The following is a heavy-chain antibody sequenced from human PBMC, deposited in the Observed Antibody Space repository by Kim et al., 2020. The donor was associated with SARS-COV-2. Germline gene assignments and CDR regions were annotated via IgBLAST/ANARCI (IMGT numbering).Heavy chain of an antibody. CDR1: GFTFSSYA. V-gene: IGHV3-23*01. CDR2: ISGGGDTT. J-gene: IGHJ4*02. CDR3: SKGESNYGSRSHPY. Sequence: GGSLRLSCAASGFTFSSYAMSWVRQAPGKGLEWVSAISGGGDTTYYADSVKGRFTVSRDNSKNRLYLQMNSLRAEDTAVYYCSKGESNYGSRSHPYWGQGTLVTVSS. D-gene: IGHD3-10*01.